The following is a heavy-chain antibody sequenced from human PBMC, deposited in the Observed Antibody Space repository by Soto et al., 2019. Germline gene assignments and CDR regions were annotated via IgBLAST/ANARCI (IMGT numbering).Heavy chain of an antibody. V-gene: IGHV3-30*18. D-gene: IGHD3-3*01. CDR2: ISYDGSNK. Sequence: GGSLRLSCAASGFTFSSYGMHWVRQAPGKGLEWVAVISYDGSNKYYADSVKGRFTISRDNSKNTLYLQMNSLRAEDTAVYYCAKVADYDFWSGYYTGYYYYGMDVWGQGTTVTVSS. CDR1: GFTFSSYG. J-gene: IGHJ6*02. CDR3: AKVADYDFWSGYYTGYYYYGMDV.